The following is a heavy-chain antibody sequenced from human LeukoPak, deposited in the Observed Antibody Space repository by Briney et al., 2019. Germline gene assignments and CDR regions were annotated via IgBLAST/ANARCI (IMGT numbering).Heavy chain of an antibody. V-gene: IGHV3-74*01. CDR3: ARVSPNTVTTLQYFDY. Sequence: GGSLRLSCAASGFTFSSYWMYWVRQGPGKGLVWVSHIKSDGISTSYADSVKGRFTVSRDNAKNTLYLQMNSLRAEDTAVYYCARVSPNTVTTLQYFDYWGQGTLVTVSS. CDR2: IKSDGIST. D-gene: IGHD4-17*01. J-gene: IGHJ4*02. CDR1: GFTFSSYW.